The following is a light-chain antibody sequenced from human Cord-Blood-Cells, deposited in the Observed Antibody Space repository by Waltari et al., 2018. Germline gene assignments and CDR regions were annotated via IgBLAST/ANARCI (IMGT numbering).Light chain of an antibody. J-gene: IGKJ2*01. Sequence: DIQMTQSPSTLSASVGDRVTITCRASQSISSWLAWYQQKPGKAPKLLIYKASSLESGVPSRCSGSGSGTEFTLTISSLQPDDFATYYCQQYNSSFGQGTKLEIK. V-gene: IGKV1-5*03. CDR1: QSISSW. CDR3: QQYNSS. CDR2: KAS.